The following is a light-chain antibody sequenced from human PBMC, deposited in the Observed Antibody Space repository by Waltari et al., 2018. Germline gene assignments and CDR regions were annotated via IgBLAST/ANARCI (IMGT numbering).Light chain of an antibody. V-gene: IGKV1-5*03. CDR2: QAY. J-gene: IGKJ4*02. CDR1: HDINTW. CDR3: QQYNSYPLT. Sequence: EIQMTQSPSTLSASVGDTVAVPCRAGHDINTWWAWYQQKQEKAPKLINYQAYNLETGVPPRFSGDASGTEFTLTISSLQPDDFATYYCQQYNSYPLTFGGGTKVEIK.